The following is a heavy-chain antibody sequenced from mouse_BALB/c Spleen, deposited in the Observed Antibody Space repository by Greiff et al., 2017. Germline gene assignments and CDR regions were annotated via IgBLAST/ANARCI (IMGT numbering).Heavy chain of an antibody. CDR2: ISYSGST. D-gene: IGHD2-12*01. Sequence: VQLQQSGPGLVKPSQSLSLTCTVTGYSITSDYAWNWIRQFPGNKLEWMGYISYSGSTSYNPSLKSRISITRDTSKNQFFLQLNSVTTEDTATYYCARSSTPYEGSWFAYWGQGTLVTVSA. J-gene: IGHJ3*01. V-gene: IGHV3-2*02. CDR1: GYSITSDYA. CDR3: ARSSTPYEGSWFAY.